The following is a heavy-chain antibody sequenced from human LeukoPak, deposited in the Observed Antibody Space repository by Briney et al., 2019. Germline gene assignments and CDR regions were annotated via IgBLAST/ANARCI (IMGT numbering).Heavy chain of an antibody. D-gene: IGHD6-6*01. CDR3: ARGLQNRSSGIRFDVFQI. J-gene: IGHJ3*02. CDR1: GDSISSSRYY. Sequence: SETLSLTCTVSGDSISSSRYYWGWIRQPPGKGLEWIGTMYYSGSTYNNPSLRSRVTMSVDTSKNQFSLKLSSVTAADTAVYYCARGLQNRSSGIRFDVFQIWGQGTMVTVSS. V-gene: IGHV4-39*07. CDR2: MYYSGST.